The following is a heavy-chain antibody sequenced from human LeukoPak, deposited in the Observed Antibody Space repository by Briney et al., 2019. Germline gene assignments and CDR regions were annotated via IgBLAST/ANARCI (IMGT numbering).Heavy chain of an antibody. J-gene: IGHJ6*02. CDR1: GFTFSSYA. Sequence: PGGSLRLSCAASGFTFSSYAMSWVRQAPGKGLEWVSAISGSDGSTYYADSVKGRFTISRDNSKNTLYLQMNSLRAEDTAVYYCAKDYGGSYYSSGMDVWGQGTTDTVSS. CDR2: ISGSDGST. D-gene: IGHD1-26*01. V-gene: IGHV3-23*01. CDR3: AKDYGGSYYSSGMDV.